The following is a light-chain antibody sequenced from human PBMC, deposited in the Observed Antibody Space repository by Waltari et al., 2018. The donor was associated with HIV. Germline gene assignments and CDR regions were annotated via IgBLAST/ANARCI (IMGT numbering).Light chain of an antibody. CDR2: EVS. J-gene: IGLJ1*01. V-gene: IGLV2-23*02. Sequence: QSALTQPASVSGSPGQSITISCTGTSSDVGSYNHVSWYQQHPGKAPKLMIYEVSKRPSGVSNRFSGSKSGNTASLTISGLQAEDEADYYCCSYAGSGDVFGTGTKVTVL. CDR1: SSDVGSYNH. CDR3: CSYAGSGDV.